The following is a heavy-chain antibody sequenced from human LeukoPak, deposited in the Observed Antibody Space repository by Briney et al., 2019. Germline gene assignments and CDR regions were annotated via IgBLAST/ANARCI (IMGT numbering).Heavy chain of an antibody. CDR3: AKDYGSGSKHGMDV. CDR1: GFTFDDYT. V-gene: IGHV3-43*01. J-gene: IGHJ6*02. Sequence: GGSLRLSCAASGFTFDDYTMHWVRQALGKGLEWVSLISWDGGSTYYADSVKGRFTISRDNSKNPLYLQMNSLRTEDTALYYCAKDYGSGSKHGMDVWGQGTTVTVSS. D-gene: IGHD3-10*01. CDR2: ISWDGGST.